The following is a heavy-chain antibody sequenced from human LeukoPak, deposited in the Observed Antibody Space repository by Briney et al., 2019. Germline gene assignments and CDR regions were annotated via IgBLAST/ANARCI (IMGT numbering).Heavy chain of an antibody. D-gene: IGHD1-26*01. J-gene: IGHJ4*02. V-gene: IGHV4-61*09. CDR1: GGSISSGGYY. CDR3: ARTPYSGSYSYFDY. CDR2: IHHSGTT. Sequence: SQTLSLTCTVSGGSISSGGYYWSWIRQPPGKGLEWIGNIHHSGTTYYNPSLKSRVTKSLDTSKNQFSLNLSSVTAADTAVYYCARTPYSGSYSYFDYWGQGTLVTVSS.